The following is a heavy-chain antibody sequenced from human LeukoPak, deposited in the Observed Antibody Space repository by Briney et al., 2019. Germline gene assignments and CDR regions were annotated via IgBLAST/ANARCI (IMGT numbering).Heavy chain of an antibody. Sequence: RASMKVSCKTSGYTFTDYYMYWVRQAPGQGFEWMGWINPNSGGTNYAQKFQGRVTMTRDTSISTAYMELSRVRSDDTAVYYCARASKDVPIFDYWGQGTLVTVSS. V-gene: IGHV1-2*02. CDR1: GYTFTDYY. J-gene: IGHJ4*02. D-gene: IGHD3-10*02. CDR3: ARASKDVPIFDY. CDR2: INPNSGGT.